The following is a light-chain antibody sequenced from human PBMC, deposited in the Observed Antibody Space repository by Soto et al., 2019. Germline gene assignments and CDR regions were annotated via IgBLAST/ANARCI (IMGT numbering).Light chain of an antibody. J-gene: IGLJ3*02. V-gene: IGLV2-14*03. CDR1: SNDVGGHNY. CDR2: EVT. CDR3: SSYTSSNTLV. Sequence: QSALTQPASVSGSPGQSITISCTGTSNDVGGHNYVSWYQQHPGKAPKLMIYEVTNRPSGVSNRFSGSKSGNTASLTISGLQVEDEADYYCSSYTSSNTLVFGGGTKLTVL.